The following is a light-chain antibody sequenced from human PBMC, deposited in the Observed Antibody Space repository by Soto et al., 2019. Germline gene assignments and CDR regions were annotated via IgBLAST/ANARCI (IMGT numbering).Light chain of an antibody. CDR1: HSVISSY. CDR2: GAS. Sequence: ETVFTQSPGTLSLSPGERSTLSCRASHSVISSYLAWYQQKPGQAPRLLIYGASNRATGIPDRFSGSGSGTDFTLTISRLEPEDFAVYYCQQYGSSPAVTFSPGTKVDIK. CDR3: QQYGSSPAVT. V-gene: IGKV3-20*01. J-gene: IGKJ3*01.